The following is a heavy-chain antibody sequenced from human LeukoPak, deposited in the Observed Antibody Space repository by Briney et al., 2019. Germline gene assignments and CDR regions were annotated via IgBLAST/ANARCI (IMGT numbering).Heavy chain of an antibody. D-gene: IGHD5-12*01. V-gene: IGHV3-53*01. Sequence: PGGSLRLSCAASGFTLDSNYLRWVRQAPGKGLEWVSTIYTGGNTYYAASVKGRFTISRDFSKNTVFLHMNSRRAEDTAMYYCARGDDSGYYDYFDYWGQGALVTVSS. CDR2: IYTGGNT. CDR1: GFTLDSNY. CDR3: ARGDDSGYYDYFDY. J-gene: IGHJ4*02.